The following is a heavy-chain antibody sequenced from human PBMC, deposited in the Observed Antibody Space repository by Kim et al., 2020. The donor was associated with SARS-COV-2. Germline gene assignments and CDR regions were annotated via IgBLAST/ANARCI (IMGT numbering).Heavy chain of an antibody. V-gene: IGHV4-4*07. CDR3: ARVATSPRRPIDY. J-gene: IGHJ4*02. Sequence: DYNPSRRCRATMSLDTSKNQFSLKLTAVSAADTAVYYCARVATSPRRPIDYWGQGTLVTVSS.